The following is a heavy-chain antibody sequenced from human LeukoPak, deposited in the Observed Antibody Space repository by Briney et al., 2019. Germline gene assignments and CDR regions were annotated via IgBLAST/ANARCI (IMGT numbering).Heavy chain of an antibody. CDR3: ARDYLDSSGAHYDY. J-gene: IGHJ4*02. D-gene: IGHD3-22*01. V-gene: IGHV3-7*01. CDR1: GFTFSSYW. Sequence: GGSLRLSCAASGFTFSSYWMSWVRQAPGKGLECVANINGESEKRYVDSVKGRFTISRDNAKNSLYLQMNSLRVEDTAIYYCARDYLDSSGAHYDYWGQEALVTVSS. CDR2: INGESEK.